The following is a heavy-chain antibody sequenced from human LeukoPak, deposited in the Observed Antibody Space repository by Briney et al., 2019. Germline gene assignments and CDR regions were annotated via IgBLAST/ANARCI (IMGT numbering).Heavy chain of an antibody. J-gene: IGHJ4*02. D-gene: IGHD2-15*01. CDR2: ISGSGGST. CDR1: GFTFSSYA. CDR3: AKHGIGAAYYFDY. Sequence: GGSLGLSCAASGFTFSSYAMSWVRQAPGKGLEWASAISGSGGSTYYADSVKGRFTISRDNSKNTLYLQMNSLRAEDTAVYYCAKHGIGAAYYFDYWGQGTLVTVSS. V-gene: IGHV3-23*01.